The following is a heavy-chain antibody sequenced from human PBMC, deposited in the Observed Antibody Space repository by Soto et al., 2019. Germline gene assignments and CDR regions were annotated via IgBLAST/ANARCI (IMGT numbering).Heavy chain of an antibody. CDR2: ISYDGSNK. Sequence: GGSLRHSCAASGFTFSSYGMHWVRQAPGKGLEWVAVISYDGSNKYYADSVKGRFTISRDNSKNTLYLRMNSLRADDTAVYYCAKGIVVVRGYYFNYWGQGTLVTVSS. CDR3: AKGIVVVRGYYFNY. V-gene: IGHV3-30*18. J-gene: IGHJ4*02. D-gene: IGHD3-22*01. CDR1: GFTFSSYG.